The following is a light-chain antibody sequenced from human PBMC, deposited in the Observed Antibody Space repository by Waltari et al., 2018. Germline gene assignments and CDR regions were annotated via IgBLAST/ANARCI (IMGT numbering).Light chain of an antibody. Sequence: EIVVTQSPLSLPVTPGEPASISCRSSQSLLYSNGNNYLDWYLQKPGQSPQLLIYETSNRASGVPDRVSGSGSGTDFTLKISRVETGDVGIYYCMQALQAPYTFSQGTKLEIK. J-gene: IGKJ2*01. CDR1: QSLLYSNGNNY. CDR3: MQALQAPYT. CDR2: ETS. V-gene: IGKV2-28*01.